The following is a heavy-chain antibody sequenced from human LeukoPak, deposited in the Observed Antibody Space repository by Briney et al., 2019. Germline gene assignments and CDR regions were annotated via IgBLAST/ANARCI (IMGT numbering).Heavy chain of an antibody. D-gene: IGHD2-2*01. CDR3: AKQRRHPIIVVVPAAPFDY. V-gene: IGHV4-39*01. J-gene: IGHJ4*02. CDR2: IYYSGST. Sequence: SETLSLTCTVSGGSISSSSYYWGWIRQPPGKGLEWIGSIYYSGSTYYNPSLKSRVTISVDTSKNQFSLKLSSVTAADTAVYYCAKQRRHPIIVVVPAAPFDYWGQGTLVTVSS. CDR1: GGSISSSSYY.